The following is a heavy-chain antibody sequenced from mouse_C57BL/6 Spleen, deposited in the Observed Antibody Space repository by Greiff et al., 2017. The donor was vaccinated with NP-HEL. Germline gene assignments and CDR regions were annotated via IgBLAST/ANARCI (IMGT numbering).Heavy chain of an antibody. V-gene: IGHV1-63*01. CDR2: IYPGGGYT. J-gene: IGHJ3*01. CDR1: GYTFTNYW. D-gene: IGHD2-4*01. Sequence: QVQLQQSGAELVRPGTSVKMSCKASGYTFTNYWIGWAKQRPGHGLEWIGDIYPGGGYTNYKEKFKGKATLTADKSSSTAYMQFSSLTSEDSAIYYCARSSYDYDSPFAYWGQGTLVTVSA. CDR3: ARSSYDYDSPFAY.